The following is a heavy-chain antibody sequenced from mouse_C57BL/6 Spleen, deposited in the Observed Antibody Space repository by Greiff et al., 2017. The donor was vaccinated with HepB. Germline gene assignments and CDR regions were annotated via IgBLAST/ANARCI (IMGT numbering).Heavy chain of an antibody. CDR2: IYPGDGDT. J-gene: IGHJ2*01. D-gene: IGHD3-2*02. CDR1: GYAFSSSW. Sequence: QVQLQQSGPELVKPGASVKISCKASGYAFSSSWMNWVKQRPGKGLEWIGRIYPGDGDTNYNGKFKGKATLTADKSSSTAYMQLSSLTSEDSAVYFCARESPSSLLFDYWGQGTTLTVSS. CDR3: ARESPSSLLFDY. V-gene: IGHV1-82*01.